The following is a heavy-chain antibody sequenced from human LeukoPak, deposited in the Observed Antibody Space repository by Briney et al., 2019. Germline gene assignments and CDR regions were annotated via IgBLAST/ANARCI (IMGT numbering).Heavy chain of an antibody. CDR3: ARDPNYYDSSASDY. V-gene: IGHV3-21*01. CDR2: ISSSSSYI. J-gene: IGHJ4*02. Sequence: GGSLRLSCAASGFTFSSYSMNWVRQAPGKGLEWVSSISSSSSYIYYADSVKGRFTISRDNAKNSLYLQMNSLRAEDTAVYYCARDPNYYDSSASDYWGQGTLATVSS. D-gene: IGHD3-22*01. CDR1: GFTFSSYS.